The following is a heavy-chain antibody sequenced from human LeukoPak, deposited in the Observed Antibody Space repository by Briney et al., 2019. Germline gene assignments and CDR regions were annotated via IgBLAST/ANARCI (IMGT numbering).Heavy chain of an antibody. V-gene: IGHV5-51*01. CDR3: ARHPINYSNPPGVYYYYYGMDV. CDR2: IYPGDSDT. J-gene: IGHJ6*02. CDR1: GYSFTSYW. D-gene: IGHD4-11*01. Sequence: GESLKISCKGSGYSFTSYWIGWVRQMPGKGLEWMGIIYPGDSDTRYSPSFQGQVTISADKSISTAYLQWSSLKASDTAMYYCARHPINYSNPPGVYYYYYGMDVWGQGTTVTVSS.